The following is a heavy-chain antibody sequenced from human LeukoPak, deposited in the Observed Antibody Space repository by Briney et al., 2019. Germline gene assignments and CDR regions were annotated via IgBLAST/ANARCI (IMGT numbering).Heavy chain of an antibody. V-gene: IGHV3-53*01. D-gene: IGHD6-13*01. CDR1: GFTVSSNY. Sequence: PGGSLRLSCAASGFTVSSNYMSWVRQAPGKGLEWVSVIYSGGSTYYADSVKGRFTISRDNSKNTLYLQMNSLRAEDTAVYYCARDRIDSSSWYYYYMDVWGKGTTVTVSS. CDR3: ARDRIDSSSWYYYYMDV. CDR2: IYSGGST. J-gene: IGHJ6*03.